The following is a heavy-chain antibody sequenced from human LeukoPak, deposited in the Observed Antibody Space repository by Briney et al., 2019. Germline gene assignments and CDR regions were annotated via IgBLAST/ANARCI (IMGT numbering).Heavy chain of an antibody. V-gene: IGHV4-34*01. D-gene: IGHD3-9*01. CDR3: AREGRYDILTGYYTPVAFDY. CDR2: INHSGST. Sequence: SETLSLTCAVYGGSFSGYYWSWIRQPPGKGLEWIGEINHSGSTNYNPSLKSRVTISVDTSKNQFSLKLSSVTAADTAVYYCAREGRYDILTGYYTPVAFDYWGQETLVTVSS. CDR1: GGSFSGYY. J-gene: IGHJ4*02.